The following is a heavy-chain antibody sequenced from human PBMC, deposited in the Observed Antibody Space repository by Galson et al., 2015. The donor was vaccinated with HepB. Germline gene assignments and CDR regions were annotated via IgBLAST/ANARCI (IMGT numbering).Heavy chain of an antibody. CDR1: GFTFSSSG. V-gene: IGHV3-30*18. Sequence: SLRLSCAASGFTFSSSGMHWVRQAPGKGLEWVAVISNDGSHNYYTDSVKGRVTISTDNSKKTLFLQMDSLRPEDAAVYDCAKAANYYGVSISFLFDYLGQGTVFTVFS. CDR3: AKAANYYGVSISFLFDY. J-gene: IGHJ4*02. D-gene: IGHD3-10*01. CDR2: ISNDGSHN.